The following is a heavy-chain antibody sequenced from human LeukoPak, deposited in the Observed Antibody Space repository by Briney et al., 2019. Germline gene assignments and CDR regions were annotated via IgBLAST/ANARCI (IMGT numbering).Heavy chain of an antibody. D-gene: IGHD4-11*01. CDR3: ATGYSNYVFLGY. CDR2: FDPEDGET. J-gene: IGHJ4*02. V-gene: IGHV1-24*01. Sequence: GASVKVSCKVSGYTLTELSMHWVRQAPGKGLEWMGGFDPEDGETIYAQKFQGRVTMTEDTSTDTAYMELSSLRSEDTAVYYCATGYSNYVFLGYWGQGTLVTVSS. CDR1: GYTLTELS.